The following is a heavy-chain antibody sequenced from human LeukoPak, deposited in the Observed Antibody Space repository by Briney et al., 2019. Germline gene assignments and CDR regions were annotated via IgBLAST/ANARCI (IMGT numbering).Heavy chain of an antibody. CDR1: GYTLNELS. CDR3: ATDTFGIFDY. V-gene: IGHV1-24*01. CDR2: FDSEDGET. Sequence: GASVKVPFKVSGYTLNELSMHWVRQAPGKGLEWMGGFDSEDGETIYAQKFQGRVTMTEDTSTDTAYMELSSLRSEDTAVYYCATDTFGIFDYWGQGTLVTVSS. J-gene: IGHJ4*02. D-gene: IGHD3-10*01.